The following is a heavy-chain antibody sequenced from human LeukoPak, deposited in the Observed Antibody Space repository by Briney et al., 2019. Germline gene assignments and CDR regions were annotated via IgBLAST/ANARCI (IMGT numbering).Heavy chain of an antibody. CDR2: MNPNSGNT. CDR1: GYTFTSYD. CDR3: ARRITMVRGVEVFNY. Sequence: GASVTVSCKASGYTFTSYDINWVRQATGQGLEWMGWMNPNSGNTGYAQKFQGRVTMTRNTSISTAYMELSSLRSEDTAVYYCARRITMVRGVEVFNYWGQGTLVTDSS. J-gene: IGHJ4*02. V-gene: IGHV1-8*01. D-gene: IGHD3-10*01.